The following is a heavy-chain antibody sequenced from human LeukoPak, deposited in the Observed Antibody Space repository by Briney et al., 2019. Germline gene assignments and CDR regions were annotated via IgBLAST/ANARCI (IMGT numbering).Heavy chain of an antibody. Sequence: SVKVSCKASGGTFSSYAISWVRQAPGQGLEWMGGIIPIFGTANYAQKSQGRVTITTDESTSTAYMELSSLRSEDTAVYYCASSSLRGYYDSSGYSSLYYFDYWGQGTLVTVSS. CDR2: IIPIFGTA. CDR1: GGTFSSYA. D-gene: IGHD3-22*01. V-gene: IGHV1-69*05. CDR3: ASSSLRGYYDSSGYSSLYYFDY. J-gene: IGHJ4*02.